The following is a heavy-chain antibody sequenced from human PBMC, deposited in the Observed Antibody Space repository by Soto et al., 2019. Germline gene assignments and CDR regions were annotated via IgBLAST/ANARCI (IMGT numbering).Heavy chain of an antibody. CDR3: ARGSRAEDSSGYYYFDY. D-gene: IGHD3-22*01. V-gene: IGHV1-69*13. CDR1: GGTFSSYA. CDR2: IIPIFGTA. Sequence: ASVKVSCKASGGTFSSYAISWVRQAPGQGLEWMGGIIPIFGTANYAQKFQGRVTITADESTSTAYMELSSLRSEDTAVYYCARGSRAEDSSGYYYFDYWGQGTLVTVSS. J-gene: IGHJ4*02.